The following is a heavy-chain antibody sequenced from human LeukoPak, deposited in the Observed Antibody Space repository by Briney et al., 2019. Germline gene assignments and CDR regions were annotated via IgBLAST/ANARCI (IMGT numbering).Heavy chain of an antibody. J-gene: IGHJ4*02. V-gene: IGHV4-4*02. CDR3: ARPSGGTPFKRFDY. D-gene: IGHD1-14*01. Sequence: SGTLSLTCAVSGGSISSSNWWSWVRQPPGKGLEWIGEIYHSGSTNYNPSLKSRVTISVDKSKKQFSLKLTSVTAADTAVYYCARPSGGTPFKRFDYWGEGTLVTVSS. CDR1: GGSISSSNW. CDR2: IYHSGST.